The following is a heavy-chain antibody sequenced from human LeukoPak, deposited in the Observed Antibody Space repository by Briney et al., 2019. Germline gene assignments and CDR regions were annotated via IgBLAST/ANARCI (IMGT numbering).Heavy chain of an antibody. CDR1: GSSFSTYG. CDR3: AKDGCSGGSCQADY. CDR2: ISSDASNQ. D-gene: IGHD2-15*01. J-gene: IGHJ4*02. Sequence: GGSLTLSCVASGSSFSTYGMHWVRQAPGKGVEWVAVISSDASNQYYTVSVKGRFAISRDNSRNTLYLKMNCLSYEDTAVYYCAKDGCSGGSCQADYWGQGTLVTASS. V-gene: IGHV3-30*18.